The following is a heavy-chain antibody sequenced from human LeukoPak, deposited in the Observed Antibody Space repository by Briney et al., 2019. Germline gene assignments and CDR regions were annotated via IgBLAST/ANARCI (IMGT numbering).Heavy chain of an antibody. V-gene: IGHV3-33*06. CDR1: GFTFSSYG. D-gene: IGHD4-17*01. J-gene: IGHJ4*02. CDR2: IWYDGSNK. CDR3: AKEFVIDYYGDYLAYGY. Sequence: PGGSLRLSCAASGFTFSSYGMHWVRQAPGKGLEWVAVIWYDGSNKYYADSVKGRFTISRDNSKNTLYLQMNSLRAEDTAVYYCAKEFVIDYYGDYLAYGYWGQGTLVTVSS.